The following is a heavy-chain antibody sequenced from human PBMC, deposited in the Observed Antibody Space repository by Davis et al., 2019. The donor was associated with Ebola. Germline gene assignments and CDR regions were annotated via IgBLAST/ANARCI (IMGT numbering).Heavy chain of an antibody. V-gene: IGHV4-59*01. CDR3: PRGEPTYYYDSSGYYSAHNWFDP. D-gene: IGHD3-22*01. Sequence: MPSETLSLTCTVSGGSISSYYWSWIRQPPGKGLEWIGYIYYSGSTNYNPSLKSRVTISVDTSKNQFSLKLSSVTAADTAVYYCPRGEPTYYYDSSGYYSAHNWFDPWGQGTLVTVSS. CDR1: GGSISSYY. CDR2: IYYSGST. J-gene: IGHJ5*02.